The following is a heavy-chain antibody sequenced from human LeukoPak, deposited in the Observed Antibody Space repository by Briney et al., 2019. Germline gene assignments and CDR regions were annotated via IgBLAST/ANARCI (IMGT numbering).Heavy chain of an antibody. V-gene: IGHV4-59*01. Sequence: SETLSLTCAVSGGSMNGYYWSWIRQTPGEGLEWIAYVYYSGTTSYNPSLKSRVTTSVDTSKNQFSLKLSSVTAADTAVYYCARYLSSGLDYWGQGTFVTVSS. CDR3: ARYLSSGLDY. CDR2: VYYSGTT. J-gene: IGHJ4*02. D-gene: IGHD3-10*01. CDR1: GGSMNGYY.